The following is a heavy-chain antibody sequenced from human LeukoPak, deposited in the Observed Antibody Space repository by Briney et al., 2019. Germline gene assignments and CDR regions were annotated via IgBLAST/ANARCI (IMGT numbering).Heavy chain of an antibody. J-gene: IGHJ6*03. D-gene: IGHD6-13*01. CDR1: GFTFSSYE. CDR2: ISSSGSTI. Sequence: PGGSLRLSCAASGFTFSSYEMNWVRQAPGKGLEWVSYISSSGSTIYYADSVKGRFTISRDNAKNSLYLQMNSLRAEDTAVYYCARDSVAAAVPTMDVWGKGTTVTVSS. CDR3: ARDSVAAAVPTMDV. V-gene: IGHV3-48*03.